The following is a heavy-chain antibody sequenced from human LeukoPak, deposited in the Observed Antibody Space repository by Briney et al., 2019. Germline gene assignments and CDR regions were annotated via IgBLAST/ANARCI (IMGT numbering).Heavy chain of an antibody. CDR1: GFTFTSSA. D-gene: IGHD6-13*01. Sequence: ASVKVSCKASGFTFTSSAMQWVRQARGQRLEWIGWIVVGSGNTNYAQKFQERVTITRDMSTSTAYMELSSLRSEDTAVYYCAADNSGIAANYYYYYGMDVWGQGTTVTVSS. CDR2: IVVGSGNT. J-gene: IGHJ6*02. V-gene: IGHV1-58*02. CDR3: AADNSGIAANYYYYYGMDV.